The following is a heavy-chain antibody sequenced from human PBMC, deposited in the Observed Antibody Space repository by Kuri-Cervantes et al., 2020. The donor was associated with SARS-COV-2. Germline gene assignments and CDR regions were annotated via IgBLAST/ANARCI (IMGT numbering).Heavy chain of an antibody. CDR3: ARDFNDFWSGYATFDP. D-gene: IGHD3-3*01. CDR1: GGAFSSYA. J-gene: IGHJ5*02. V-gene: IGHV1-69*13. Sequence: ASVKVSCKASGGAFSSYAISWVRQAPGQGLEWMGGIIPIFGTANYAQKFQGRVTITADESTSTAYMDLRSLRSDDTAVYYCARDFNDFWSGYATFDPWGQGTLVTVSS. CDR2: IIPIFGTA.